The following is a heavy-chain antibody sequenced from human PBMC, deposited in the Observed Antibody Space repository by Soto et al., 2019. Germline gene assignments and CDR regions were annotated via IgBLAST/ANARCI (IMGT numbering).Heavy chain of an antibody. CDR2: IYYSGNT. Sequence: PSETLSLTCTVSGDSISSSDYYWGWIRQPPGKGLEWIATIYYSGNTYYNPSLKSRVTISVDTSRNQFSLKLTSVTAADTAFYYCARHHTANSYYYYVDVWGKGTTVTVSS. V-gene: IGHV4-39*01. CDR1: GDSISSSDYY. J-gene: IGHJ6*03. CDR3: ARHHTANSYYYYVDV. D-gene: IGHD2-21*02.